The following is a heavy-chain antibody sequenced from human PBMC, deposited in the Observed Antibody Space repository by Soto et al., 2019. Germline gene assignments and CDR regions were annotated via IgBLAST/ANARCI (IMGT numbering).Heavy chain of an antibody. CDR3: ARVGVGLAAPRVWPY. J-gene: IGHJ4*02. V-gene: IGHV1-18*01. CDR1: GYTFTSYG. Sequence: ASVKVSCKASGYTFTSYGISWVRQAPGQGLEWMAWINPYDGNTKYAEKFLGRVTVTTDTSTATAYMEVRSLTSDDTAVFYCARVGVGLAAPRVWPYWGQGTPVTVSS. CDR2: INPYDGNT. D-gene: IGHD6-13*01.